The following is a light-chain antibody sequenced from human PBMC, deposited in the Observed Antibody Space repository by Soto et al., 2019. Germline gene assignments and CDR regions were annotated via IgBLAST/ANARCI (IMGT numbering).Light chain of an antibody. CDR3: HSYDSSLGGSGI. CDR2: EVS. CDR1: SSDVGGYNY. J-gene: IGLJ2*01. V-gene: IGLV2-14*01. Sequence: QSALTQPASVSGSPGQSITISCTGTSSDVGGYNYVSWYQQHPGKAPKLMIYEVSNRPSGVSNRFSGSKSGNTASLTISGLQAEDEADYYCHSYDSSLGGSGIFGGGTKLTVL.